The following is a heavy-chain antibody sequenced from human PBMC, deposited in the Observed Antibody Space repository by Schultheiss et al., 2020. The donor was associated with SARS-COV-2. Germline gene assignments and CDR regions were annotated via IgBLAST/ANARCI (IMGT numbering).Heavy chain of an antibody. CDR2: IRSKANTYAT. J-gene: IGHJ4*02. V-gene: IGHV3-73*01. CDR3: TRQWGMAAAGDGDY. D-gene: IGHD6-13*01. Sequence: GESLKISCAASGFTFSDSAVHWVRQASGKGLEWVGRIRSKANTYATAYAASVKGRFTISRDDSKNTAYLQMNSLKTEDTAVYYCTRQWGMAAAGDGDYWGQGTLVTVSS. CDR1: GFTFSDSA.